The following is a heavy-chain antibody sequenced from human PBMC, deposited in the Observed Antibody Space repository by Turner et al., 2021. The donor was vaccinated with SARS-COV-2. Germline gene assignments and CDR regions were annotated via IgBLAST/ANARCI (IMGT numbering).Heavy chain of an antibody. CDR2: IVPIFGTA. D-gene: IGHD3-9*01. V-gene: IGHV1-69*06. J-gene: IGHJ4*02. CDR1: GGTFSNYA. Sequence: QVQLVQSGAEVKKPGSSVKVSCKASGGTFSNYAINCVRQAPGQGLEWMGGIVPIFGTANYAQKVQGRVTITADKSTSTAYMELSSLRSEDTAVYYCASTYYDILTGYLAYWGQGTLVTVSS. CDR3: ASTYYDILTGYLAY.